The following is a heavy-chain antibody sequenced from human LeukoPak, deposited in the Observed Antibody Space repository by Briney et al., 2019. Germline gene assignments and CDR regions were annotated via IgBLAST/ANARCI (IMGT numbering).Heavy chain of an antibody. CDR1: GCTFSTYW. J-gene: IGHJ4*02. CDR2: IKQDGSEK. V-gene: IGHV3-7*04. Sequence: GGSLRLSCAASGCTFSTYWMNWVRQAPGKGLEWVANIKQDGSEKYYVDSVKGRFTISRDNSKNSLYLQMNSLRADDTAGYNCARGSAYHIYWGRRPVVSVFS. CDR3: ARGSAYHIY. D-gene: IGHD3-22*01.